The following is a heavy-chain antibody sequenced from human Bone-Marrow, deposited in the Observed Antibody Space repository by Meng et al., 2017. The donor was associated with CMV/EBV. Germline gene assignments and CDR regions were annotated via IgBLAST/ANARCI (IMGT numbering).Heavy chain of an antibody. CDR3: ARDGWGGAGTLDY. CDR1: GVSILSGSYH. V-gene: IGHV4-39*07. J-gene: IGHJ4*02. CDR2: MYYSGRT. D-gene: IGHD1-26*01. Sequence: SGVSILSGSYHWGWIRQPPGKGLEWIRIMYYSGRTYYSPSLKSRVTISIDTSKNQFSLKLNSVTAADTAVYSCARDGWGGAGTLDYWGQGTLVTVSS.